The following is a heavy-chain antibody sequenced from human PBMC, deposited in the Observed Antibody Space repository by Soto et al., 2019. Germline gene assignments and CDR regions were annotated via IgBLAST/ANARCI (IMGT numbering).Heavy chain of an antibody. D-gene: IGHD3-9*01. V-gene: IGHV4-34*01. J-gene: IGHJ6*01. CDR2: INLSGST. CDR1: GGSVIGYY. CDR3: ARGLRLRYFVWSSYYYAYGMDG. Sequence: QVQLQQWGAGLLKPSETLSLTCAVYGGSVIGYYWSLIRQPPVTGLEWIGEINLSGSTNYNPSLTSRVTLSAYTSQYQFSLKLSPVTAAYTAMSYCARGLRLRYFVWSSYYYAYGMDGWVQGTTFTDSS.